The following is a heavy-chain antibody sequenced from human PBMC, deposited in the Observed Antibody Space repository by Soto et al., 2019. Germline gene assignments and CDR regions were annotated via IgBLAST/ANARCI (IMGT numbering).Heavy chain of an antibody. CDR2: ISSSGSTI. V-gene: IGHV3-48*03. J-gene: IGHJ6*02. D-gene: IGHD3-3*01. CDR3: ARGIYDFWSGSPQDGTDV. CDR1: GFTFSSYE. Sequence: PWGSLRLSCAASGFTFSSYEMNWSRQAPGKGLEWASYISSSGSTIYYADSVKGRFTISRDNAKNSLYLQMNSLRAEDTAVYYCARGIYDFWSGSPQDGTDVWGQGTTVTVYS.